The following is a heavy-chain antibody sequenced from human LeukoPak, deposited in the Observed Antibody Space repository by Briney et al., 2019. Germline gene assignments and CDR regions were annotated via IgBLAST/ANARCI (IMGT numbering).Heavy chain of an antibody. CDR2: IRSKAYGGTT. J-gene: IGHJ4*02. CDR1: GFTFGDYA. CDR3: TRGYGEN. D-gene: IGHD4-17*01. V-gene: IGHV3-49*04. Sequence: GGSLRLSCTASGFTFGDYAMSWVRQAPGKGLEWVGFIRSKAYGGTTEYAASVKGRFTIPREDSKSIAYLQMNSLKTEDTAVYYCTRGYGENWGQGTLVTVSS.